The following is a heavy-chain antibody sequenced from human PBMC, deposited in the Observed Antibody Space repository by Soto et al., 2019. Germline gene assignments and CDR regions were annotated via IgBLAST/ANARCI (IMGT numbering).Heavy chain of an antibody. CDR3: AKDGPLEHDSGEEGGLDI. CDR1: GFTFSNYG. CDR2: ISYDGGDK. Sequence: QVQLVESGGGVVQPGRSLRLSCAASGFTFSNYGIHWVRQAPGKGLEWLAVISYDGGDKYYADSVKGRFTISRDNSKSTLYLKMHTLRAEDTAVYYCAKDGPLEHDSGEEGGLDIWGQGTMVIVSS. V-gene: IGHV3-30*18. J-gene: IGHJ3*02. D-gene: IGHD3-10*01.